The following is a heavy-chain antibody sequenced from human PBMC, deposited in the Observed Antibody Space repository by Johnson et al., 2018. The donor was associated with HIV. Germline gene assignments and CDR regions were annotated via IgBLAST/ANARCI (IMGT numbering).Heavy chain of an antibody. V-gene: IGHV3-49*03. Sequence: VQLVESGGGLVQPGRSLRLSCTASGFNFGDYAMSWFRQASGKGPEWVGFIRSKDYGGTTEYAASVKGRFTISRDDSKSIAHLQMNRLKTEDTAVYYCTRTWGWELSQTPAFDIWGQGTMVTVSS. CDR1: GFNFGDYA. D-gene: IGHD1-26*01. CDR3: TRTWGWELSQTPAFDI. J-gene: IGHJ3*02. CDR2: IRSKDYGGTT.